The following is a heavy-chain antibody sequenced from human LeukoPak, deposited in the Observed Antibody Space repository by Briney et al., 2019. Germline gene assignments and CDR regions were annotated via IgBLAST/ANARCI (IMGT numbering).Heavy chain of an antibody. D-gene: IGHD3-10*01. V-gene: IGHV3-73*01. CDR2: IRSKPNSYAT. CDR1: GFSFSGSA. Sequence: GGSLRLSCAASGFSFSGSAMHWVRQASGKGLEWVGRIRSKPNSYATNYAASVQGRFTISRDDSKNTAYLQMNSLKTEDTAVYCCTRQAIGGNFDYWGQGTLVTVSS. J-gene: IGHJ4*02. CDR3: TRQAIGGNFDY.